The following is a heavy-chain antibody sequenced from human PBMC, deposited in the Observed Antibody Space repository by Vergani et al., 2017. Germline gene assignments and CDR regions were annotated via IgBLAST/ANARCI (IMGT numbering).Heavy chain of an antibody. D-gene: IGHD3-3*01. J-gene: IGHJ4*02. V-gene: IGHV3-53*01. CDR1: GFTVSSNY. CDR3: ARGLLNPYYDFWSGYYSYYFDY. CDR2: IYSGGST. Sequence: EVQLVESGGGLIQPGGSLRLSCAASGFTVSSNYMSWVRQAPGKGLEWVSVIYSGGSTYYADSVKGRFTISRDNAKNSLYLQMNSLRAEDTAVYYCARGLLNPYYDFWSGYYSYYFDYWGQGTLVTVSS.